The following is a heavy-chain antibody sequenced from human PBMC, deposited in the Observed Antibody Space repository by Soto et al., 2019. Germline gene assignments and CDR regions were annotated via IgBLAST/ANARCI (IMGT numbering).Heavy chain of an antibody. CDR3: AKVRRDGLRSIDY. J-gene: IGHJ4*01. Sequence: GGSLRLSCAASGFTFSSYAMSWVRRAPGKGLEWVSAITGGANTYYADSVKGRFTISRDNSKNTLYLQMNSLRAEDTAVYYCAKVRRDGLRSIDYWDHGTLVTVS. D-gene: IGHD4-17*01. CDR2: ITGGANT. CDR1: GFTFSSYA. V-gene: IGHV3-23*01.